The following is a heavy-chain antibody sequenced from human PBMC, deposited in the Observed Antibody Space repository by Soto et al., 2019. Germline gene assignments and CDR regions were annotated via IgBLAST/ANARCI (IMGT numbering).Heavy chain of an antibody. CDR1: GGSFRGYY. CDR2: INHSGST. J-gene: IGHJ4*02. D-gene: IGHD2-8*02. CDR3: ARDKITGLFDY. Sequence: SETLSLTCAVYGGSFRGYYWTWIRQPPGTGLEWIGEINHSGSTNYNPSLKSRVTISVDTSKNQFSLELTSVTAADTAVYYCARDKITGLFDYWGQGTLVTVSS. V-gene: IGHV4-34*01.